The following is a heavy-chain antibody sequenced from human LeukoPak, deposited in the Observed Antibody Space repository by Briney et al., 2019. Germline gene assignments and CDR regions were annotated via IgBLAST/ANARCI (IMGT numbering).Heavy chain of an antibody. CDR3: ARGQGSYYYDSSDAFDI. Sequence: ASVKVSCKASGYTFTSYDINWVRQATGQGLEWMGWMNPNSGNTGYAQKFQGRVTITRNTSISTAYMELSRLRSEDTAVYYCARGQGSYYYDSSDAFDIWGQGTMVTVSS. D-gene: IGHD3-22*01. J-gene: IGHJ3*02. CDR1: GYTFTSYD. CDR2: MNPNSGNT. V-gene: IGHV1-8*03.